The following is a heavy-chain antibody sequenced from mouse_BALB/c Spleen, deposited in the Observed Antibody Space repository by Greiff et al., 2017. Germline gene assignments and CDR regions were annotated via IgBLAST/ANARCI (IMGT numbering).Heavy chain of an antibody. CDR3: ARSITTGFYYFDY. D-gene: IGHD1-2*01. Sequence: VQLQQSGAELVKPGASVKLSCTASGFNIKDTYMHWVKQRPEQGLEWIGRIDPANGNTKYDPKFQGKATITADTSSNTAYLQLSSLTSEDTAVYYCARSITTGFYYFDYWGQGTTLTVSS. J-gene: IGHJ2*01. CDR2: IDPANGNT. V-gene: IGHV14-3*02. CDR1: GFNIKDTY.